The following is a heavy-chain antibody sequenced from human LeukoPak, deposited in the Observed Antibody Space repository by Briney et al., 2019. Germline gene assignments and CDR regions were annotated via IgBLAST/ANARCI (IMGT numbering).Heavy chain of an antibody. Sequence: SVKVSCKASGGTFSSYAISWVRQAPGQGREWMGGIIPIFGTANYAQKFQGRVTITADESTSTAYMELSSLRSEDTAVYYCARAASEGDYYDSSGYPYYFDYWGQGTLVTVSS. V-gene: IGHV1-69*01. CDR1: GGTFSSYA. D-gene: IGHD3-22*01. CDR3: ARAASEGDYYDSSGYPYYFDY. CDR2: IIPIFGTA. J-gene: IGHJ4*02.